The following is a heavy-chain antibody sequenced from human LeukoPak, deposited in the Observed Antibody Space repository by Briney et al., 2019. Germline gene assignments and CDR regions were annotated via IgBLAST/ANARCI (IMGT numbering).Heavy chain of an antibody. CDR2: ISSSSSHI. CDR1: GLTFSNYY. CDR3: ARGGGYTYGLPLDY. D-gene: IGHD5-18*01. Sequence: GGSLRLSCAASGLTFSNYYMSWVRQAPGKGLEWVSSISSSSSHIFYADSVKGRFTISRDNAKNSLNLQMNSLRAEDTAVYYCARGGGYTYGLPLDYWGQGTLVTVSS. V-gene: IGHV3-21*01. J-gene: IGHJ4*02.